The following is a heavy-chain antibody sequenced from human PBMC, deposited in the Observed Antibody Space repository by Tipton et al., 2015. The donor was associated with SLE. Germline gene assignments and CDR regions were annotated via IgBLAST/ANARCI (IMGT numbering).Heavy chain of an antibody. J-gene: IGHJ4*02. D-gene: IGHD2-8*02. V-gene: IGHV4-39*07. CDR3: ARGHCMGDVCYGRGSFDY. Sequence: TLSLTCTVSGASISSNNYYWGWIRQPPGKGLEWIGIMYYSGSTYSNPSLKSRVSISLDVSKNQFSLKLSSVNAADTAVYYCARGHCMGDVCYGRGSFDYWGQGTLVTVSS. CDR2: MYYSGST. CDR1: GASISSNNYY.